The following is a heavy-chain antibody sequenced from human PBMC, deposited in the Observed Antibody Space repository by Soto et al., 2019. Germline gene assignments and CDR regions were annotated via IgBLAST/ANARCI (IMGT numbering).Heavy chain of an antibody. J-gene: IGHJ4*02. CDR3: ARDCSGDSCYSFGFIY. CDR2: ISSSSSYI. D-gene: IGHD2-15*01. V-gene: IGHV3-21*01. Sequence: SLRLSCAASAFTFSSYWMTWVRQAPGKGLEWVSSISSSSSYIYYADSVKGRFTISRDNAKNSLYLQMNSLRAENTAVYYCARDCSGDSCYSFGFIYWGQGTLVTVSS. CDR1: AFTFSSYW.